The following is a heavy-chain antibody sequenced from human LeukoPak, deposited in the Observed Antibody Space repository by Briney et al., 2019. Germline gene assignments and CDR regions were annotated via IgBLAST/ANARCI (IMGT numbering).Heavy chain of an antibody. J-gene: IGHJ4*02. V-gene: IGHV4-59*08. CDR2: IYYNGNS. CDR1: GGSISTYY. CDR3: ARRLAVNPEYYFDF. Sequence: SETLPLTCTVSGGSISTYYWTWIRQPPGKGLEWIGYIYYNGNSNYNPSLKSRVTISVDTSKNQFSLKMNSVTAADTAVYYCARRLAVNPEYYFDFWGQGALVTVSS. D-gene: IGHD3-9*01.